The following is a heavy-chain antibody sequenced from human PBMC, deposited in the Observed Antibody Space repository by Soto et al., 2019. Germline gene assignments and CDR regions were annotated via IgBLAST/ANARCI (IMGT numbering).Heavy chain of an antibody. CDR1: GFTFRRYS. J-gene: IGHJ4*02. D-gene: IGHD2-21*02. Sequence: EVQWLESGGGLVQPGGSLRLSCAASGFTFRRYSMTWVRQTPGKGLEWVSSMNPTAEHIYHADSVKGRFTISRDNSRNSLYLQMNSLRVENTSLYYCTTGVLLRYCSGGDCYSWGQGTLVTVS. CDR2: MNPTAEHI. CDR3: TTGVLLRYCSGGDCYS. V-gene: IGHV3-23*01.